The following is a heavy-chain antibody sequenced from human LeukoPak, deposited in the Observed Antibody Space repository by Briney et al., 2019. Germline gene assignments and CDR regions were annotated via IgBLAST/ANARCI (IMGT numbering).Heavy chain of an antibody. CDR1: GGTFISYA. V-gene: IGHV1-69*17. CDR2: IIPIFGIA. CDR3: ARDGCSSTSCYTSYYYYGMDV. J-gene: IGHJ6*02. D-gene: IGHD2-2*02. Sequence: SVKVSCKASGGTFISYAISWVRQAPGQGLEWMGGIIPIFGIANYAQKFQGRVTITADKSTSTAYMELSSLRSEDTAVYYCARDGCSSTSCYTSYYYYGMDVWGQGTTVTVSS.